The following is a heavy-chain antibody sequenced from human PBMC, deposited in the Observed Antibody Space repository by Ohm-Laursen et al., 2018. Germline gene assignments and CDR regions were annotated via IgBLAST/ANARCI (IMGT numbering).Heavy chain of an antibody. CDR2: ISTSGSGT. CDR3: AKGSANLGDY. J-gene: IGHJ4*02. V-gene: IGHV3-23*01. Sequence: SLRLSCAASGFTFSSYAMSWVRQAPGKGLEWVSSISTSGSGTYYANSVKGPFTISRDNTKSTPYLQMDNLRAEDTAVYYCAKGSANLGDYWGQGTLVTVSS. CDR1: GFTFSSYA.